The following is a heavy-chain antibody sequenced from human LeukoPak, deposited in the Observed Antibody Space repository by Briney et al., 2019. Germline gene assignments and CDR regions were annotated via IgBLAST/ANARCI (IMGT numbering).Heavy chain of an antibody. J-gene: IGHJ4*02. CDR3: ATFSSSWYAEDY. CDR2: ISGSGGST. Sequence: GGSLRLSCAASGFTFSSYAMSWVRQAPGKGLEWVSAISGSGGSTYYADSVKGRFTISRDNSKNTLYLQMNSLRAEDTAVYYCATFSSSWYAEDYWGQGTLVTVSS. V-gene: IGHV3-23*01. D-gene: IGHD6-13*01. CDR1: GFTFSSYA.